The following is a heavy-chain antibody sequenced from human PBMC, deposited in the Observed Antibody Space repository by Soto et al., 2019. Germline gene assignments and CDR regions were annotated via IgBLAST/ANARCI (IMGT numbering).Heavy chain of an antibody. D-gene: IGHD5-12*01. J-gene: IGHJ6*02. CDR2: IRSKAYGGTT. V-gene: IGHV3-49*04. CDR1: GFTFGDYA. Sequence: GSLRLSCTASGFTFGDYAMSWVRQAPGKGLEWVGFIRSKAYGGTTEYAASVKGRFTISRDDSKSIAYLQMNSLKTEDTAVYYCTRDGVEMATIDYYYGMDVWGQGTTVTVSS. CDR3: TRDGVEMATIDYYYGMDV.